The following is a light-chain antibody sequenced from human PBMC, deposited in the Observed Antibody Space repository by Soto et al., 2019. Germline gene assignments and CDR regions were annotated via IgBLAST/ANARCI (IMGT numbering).Light chain of an antibody. CDR1: QSVSSSY. CDR2: GTS. J-gene: IGKJ4*01. CDR3: QQYGTSALT. V-gene: IGKV3-20*01. Sequence: IVLTQSPGTLSLSPGERATLSCRASQSVSSSYLVWYQQRPGQPPRLLIYGTSTRAAGISDRFSGGGSGTDFTLTIYRLEPGDSAVYYCQQYGTSALTFGGGTKVEIK.